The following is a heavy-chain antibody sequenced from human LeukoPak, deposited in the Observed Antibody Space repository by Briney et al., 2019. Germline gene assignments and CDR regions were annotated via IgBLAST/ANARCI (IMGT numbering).Heavy chain of an antibody. V-gene: IGHV4-59*01. J-gene: IGHJ3*02. CDR2: IYYSGST. CDR3: ARSGVRGVLGAFDI. D-gene: IGHD3-10*01. Sequence: SETLSLTCTVSGGSISSYYWSWIRQPPGKGLEWIGYIYYSGSTNYNPSLKSRVTISVDTSKNQFSLKLSSVTAADTAVYYCARSGVRGVLGAFDIWGQGTMVTVSS. CDR1: GGSISSYY.